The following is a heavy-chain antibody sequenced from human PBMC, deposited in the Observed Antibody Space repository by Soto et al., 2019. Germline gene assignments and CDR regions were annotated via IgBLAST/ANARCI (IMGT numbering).Heavy chain of an antibody. Sequence: GESLKISCKGSGYSFTSYLIGWVRQMPGKGLEWMGIIYPGDSDTRYSPSFQGQVTISADKSISTAYLQWSSLKASDTAMYYCAVFYLSGPNYYYGMDVWGQGTKVTVSS. J-gene: IGHJ6*02. CDR3: AVFYLSGPNYYYGMDV. V-gene: IGHV5-51*01. D-gene: IGHD3-9*01. CDR1: GYSFTSYL. CDR2: IYPGDSDT.